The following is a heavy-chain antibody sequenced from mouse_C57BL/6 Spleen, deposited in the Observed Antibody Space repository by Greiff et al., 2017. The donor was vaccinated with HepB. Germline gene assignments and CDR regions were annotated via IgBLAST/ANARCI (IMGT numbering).Heavy chain of an antibody. J-gene: IGHJ4*01. CDR1: GYTFTNYW. D-gene: IGHD2-3*01. CDR2: IYPGGGYT. Sequence: VQLQESGAELVRPGTSVKMSCKASGYTFTNYWIGWAKQRPGHGLEWIGDIYPGGGYTNYNEKFKGKATLTADKSSSTAYMQFSSLTSEDSAIYYCARSGYDGYYAMDYWGQGTSVTVSS. CDR3: ARSGYDGYYAMDY. V-gene: IGHV1-63*01.